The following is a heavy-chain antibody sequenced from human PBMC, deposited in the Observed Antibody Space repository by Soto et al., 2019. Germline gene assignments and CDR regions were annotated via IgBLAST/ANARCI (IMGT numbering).Heavy chain of an antibody. CDR1: GYTFTSYA. D-gene: IGHD6-6*01. Sequence: ASVKVSCKASGYTFTSYAMHWVRQAPGQRLEWMGWINAGNGNTKYSQKFQGRVTITRDTSASTAYMELSSLRSEDTAVYYCARAVSPSIAARPRYYYYMDVWGKGTTVTVPS. CDR3: ARAVSPSIAARPRYYYYMDV. CDR2: INAGNGNT. V-gene: IGHV1-3*01. J-gene: IGHJ6*03.